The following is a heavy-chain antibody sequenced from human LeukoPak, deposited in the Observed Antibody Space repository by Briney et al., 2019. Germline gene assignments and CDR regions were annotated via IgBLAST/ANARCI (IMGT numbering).Heavy chain of an antibody. Sequence: ASVKVSCKASGYTFTSYGISWVRQAPGQGLERMGWISAYNGNTNYAQKLQGRVTMTTDTSTSTAYMELRSLRSDDTAVYYCARDTTVTTLSSYFDYWGQGTLVTVSS. D-gene: IGHD4-17*01. V-gene: IGHV1-18*01. CDR1: GYTFTSYG. CDR3: ARDTTVTTLSSYFDY. J-gene: IGHJ4*02. CDR2: ISAYNGNT.